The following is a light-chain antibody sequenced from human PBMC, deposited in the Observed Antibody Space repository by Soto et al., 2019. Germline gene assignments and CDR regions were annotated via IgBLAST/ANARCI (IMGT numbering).Light chain of an antibody. V-gene: IGLV2-8*01. J-gene: IGLJ1*01. CDR2: EVS. CDR3: SSHAGSNNYV. Sequence: QSALTQSRSVSGSPGQSVTISCTGTSSDVGRYNFVSWFQQHPGKAPKLMIYEVSKRPSGVPDRFSGSKSGNTASLTVSGLQAEDEADYYCSSHAGSNNYVFGTGTKVTVL. CDR1: SSDVGRYNF.